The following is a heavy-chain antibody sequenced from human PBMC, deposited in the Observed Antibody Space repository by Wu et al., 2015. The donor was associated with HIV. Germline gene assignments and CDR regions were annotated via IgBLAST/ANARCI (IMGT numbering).Heavy chain of an antibody. J-gene: IGHJ3*02. D-gene: IGHD1-26*01. V-gene: IGHV1-46*01. CDR2: LNPSSGST. CDR3: ARDAIVGATVDAFDI. CDR1: GYTFTANY. Sequence: QVQLVQSGAEVRTPGASIKLSCKTSGYTFTANYLHWVRQAPGQGLEWMGILNPSSGSTGYAQKFQGRVTITTDKSTRTVYMELRSLTSEDTAVYFCARDAIVGATVDAFDIWGQGTVVTVSS.